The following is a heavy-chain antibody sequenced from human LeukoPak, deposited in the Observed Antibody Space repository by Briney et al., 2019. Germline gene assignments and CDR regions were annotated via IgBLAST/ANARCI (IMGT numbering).Heavy chain of an antibody. CDR1: GFTVSSNY. D-gene: IGHD5-18*01. Sequence: GGSLRLSCAASGFTVSSNYMSWVRQAPGKGLEWVSVIYSGGSTYYADSVKGRFTISRDNSKNTLYLQMNSLRAEDTAVYYCARDSGYGYYYYYGMDVWGQGTTVTVSS. V-gene: IGHV3-66*01. CDR3: ARDSGYGYYYYYGMDV. J-gene: IGHJ6*02. CDR2: IYSGGST.